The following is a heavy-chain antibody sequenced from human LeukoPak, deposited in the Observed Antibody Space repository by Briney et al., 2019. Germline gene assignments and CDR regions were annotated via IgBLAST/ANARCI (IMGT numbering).Heavy chain of an antibody. CDR1: GYTFTGYY. CDR3: ARTYYYDSSGLLGYYYYGMDV. CDR2: INPNSGGT. D-gene: IGHD3-22*01. J-gene: IGHJ6*02. V-gene: IGHV1-2*02. Sequence: ASVKVSCKASGYTFTGYYMHWVRQAPGQGLEWMGWINPNSGGTNYAQKLQGRVTMTTDTSTSTAYMELRSLRSDDTAVYYCARTYYYDSSGLLGYYYYGMDVWGQGTTVTVSS.